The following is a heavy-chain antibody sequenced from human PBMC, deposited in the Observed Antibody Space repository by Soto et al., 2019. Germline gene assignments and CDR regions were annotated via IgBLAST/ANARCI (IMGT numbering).Heavy chain of an antibody. V-gene: IGHV3-7*01. D-gene: IGHD6-6*01. CDR2: IKQDGSEK. J-gene: IGHJ4*02. Sequence: PGGSLRLSCAASGFTFSSYWMSWVRQAPGKGLEWVANIKQDGSEKYYVDSVKGRFTISRDNAKNSLYLQMNSLRAEDTAVYYCARDRGIAARPLDYWGQGTLVTVSS. CDR3: ARDRGIAARPLDY. CDR1: GFTFSSYW.